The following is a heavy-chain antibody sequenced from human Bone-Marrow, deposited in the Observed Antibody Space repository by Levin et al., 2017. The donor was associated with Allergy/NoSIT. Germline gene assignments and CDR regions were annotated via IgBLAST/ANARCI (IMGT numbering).Heavy chain of an antibody. D-gene: IGHD3-22*01. Sequence: GGSLRLSCAASGFDFRGFGMHWVRQAPGKGLEWVAIISYDGRERFYADSVKGRFTISRDNSKNTLFLQMNSLKPEDTAIYYAVKAFYSSAAWGNGLDVWGQGTTVTVPS. CDR3: VKAFYSSAAWGNGLDV. V-gene: IGHV3-30*18. J-gene: IGHJ6*02. CDR1: GFDFRGFG. CDR2: ISYDGRER.